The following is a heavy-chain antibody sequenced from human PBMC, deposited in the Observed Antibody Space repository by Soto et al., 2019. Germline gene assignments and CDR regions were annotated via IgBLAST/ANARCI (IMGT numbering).Heavy chain of an antibody. D-gene: IGHD3-10*01. CDR3: AREFSHTYYYGSGSPMDV. CDR2: IWYDGSNK. J-gene: IGHJ6*02. V-gene: IGHV3-33*01. CDR1: GFTFSSYG. Sequence: HPGGSLRLSCAASGFTFSSYGMHWVRQAPGKGLEWVAVIWYDGSNKYYADSVKGRFTISRDNSKNTLYLQMNSLRAEDTAVYYCAREFSHTYYYGSGSPMDVWGQGTTVTVSS.